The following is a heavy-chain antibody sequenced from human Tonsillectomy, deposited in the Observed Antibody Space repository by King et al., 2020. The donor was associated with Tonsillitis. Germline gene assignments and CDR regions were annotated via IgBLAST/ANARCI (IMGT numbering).Heavy chain of an antibody. CDR3: VKGRRSQGRFDY. V-gene: IGHV3-64D*08. Sequence: VQLVESGGGLVQPGGSLRLSCSASGFTFNNYAMHWVRQAPGKGLQYVSTISNGGNNTYYADSVKGRFTISRDNSNNSLYLQMSSLTTDDTAIYYCVKGRRSQGRFDYWGQGTPVTVSS. J-gene: IGHJ4*02. CDR2: ISNGGNNT. CDR1: GFTFNNYA.